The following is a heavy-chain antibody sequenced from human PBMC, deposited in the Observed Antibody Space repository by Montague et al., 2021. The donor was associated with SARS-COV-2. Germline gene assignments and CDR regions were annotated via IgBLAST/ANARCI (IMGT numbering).Heavy chain of an antibody. CDR3: ARVAGGYYHDSSAYFDY. J-gene: IGHJ4*02. V-gene: IGHV4-34*01. CDR2: INQSGST. Sequence: SETRSLTCAVYGGSFSGYSWSWIRQPPGKGLEWIGEINQSGSTNYNPSLKSRVTLSVDTSKKQFSLKLSSLTAADTAVYYCARVAGGYYHDSSAYFDYWGQGSLVTVSS. CDR1: GGSFSGYS. D-gene: IGHD3-22*01.